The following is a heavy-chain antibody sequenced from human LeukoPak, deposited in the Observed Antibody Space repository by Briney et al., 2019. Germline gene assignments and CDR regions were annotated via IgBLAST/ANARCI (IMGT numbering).Heavy chain of an antibody. CDR1: GGSISSSSYY. CDR2: IYHSGST. CDR3: ARPSIAAAFDP. V-gene: IGHV4-39*07. D-gene: IGHD6-13*01. J-gene: IGHJ5*02. Sequence: PSETLSLTCTVSGGSISSSSYYWGWIRQPPGKGLEWIGSIYHSGSTYYNPSLKSRVTISVDTSKNQFSRKLSSVTAADTAVYYCARPSIAAAFDPWGQGTLVTVSS.